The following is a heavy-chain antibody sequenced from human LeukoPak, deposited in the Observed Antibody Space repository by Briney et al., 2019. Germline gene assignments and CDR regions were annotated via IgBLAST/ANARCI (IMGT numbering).Heavy chain of an antibody. Sequence: SETLSLTCTVSGGSISSGHYYWSWIRQPPGQGLEWIGYIYYIGSTYYNPSLKSRVTVSLDTSENQFSLRLSSVTAADTAVYYCARGEGAPNFDYWGQGTLVTVSS. CDR3: ARGEGAPNFDY. CDR1: GGSISSGHYY. V-gene: IGHV4-30-4*01. J-gene: IGHJ4*02. CDR2: IYYIGST. D-gene: IGHD1-26*01.